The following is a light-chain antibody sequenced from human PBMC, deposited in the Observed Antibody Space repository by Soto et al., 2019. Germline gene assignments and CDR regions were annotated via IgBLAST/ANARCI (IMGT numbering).Light chain of an antibody. V-gene: IGKV1-5*01. CDR1: QSVSGW. CDR3: QQYSRYPVT. CDR2: GAS. Sequence: DIQMTQSPSTLSASVGDRVTITCRASQSVSGWLAWYQQKPGKAPELLIYGASSLESGVASRFSGSGSGTEFTLTIDSLQPDDFATYYCQQYSRYPVTFGQGTKVEIK. J-gene: IGKJ1*01.